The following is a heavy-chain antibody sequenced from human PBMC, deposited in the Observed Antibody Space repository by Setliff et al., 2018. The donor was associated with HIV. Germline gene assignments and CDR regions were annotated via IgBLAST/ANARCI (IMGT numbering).Heavy chain of an antibody. CDR1: GASFTTHY. J-gene: IGHJ6*02. Sequence: PSETLSLTCNVSGASFTTHYWSLIRQPPGKGLEWIGCISTSGSTNYNPSLKRRVTLSIDRTKNKFSLRLSSVTATDTAIYFCARGLRSDNYYFHGMDVWGQGTTVTVSS. D-gene: IGHD5-12*01. CDR2: ISTSGST. CDR3: ARGLRSDNYYFHGMDV. V-gene: IGHV4-4*09.